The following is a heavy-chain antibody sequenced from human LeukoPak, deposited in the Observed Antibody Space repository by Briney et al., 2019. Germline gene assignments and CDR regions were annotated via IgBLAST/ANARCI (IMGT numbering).Heavy chain of an antibody. CDR3: TSERAYYGSGSYPSDY. V-gene: IGHV3-15*01. J-gene: IGHJ4*02. CDR1: GFTFSNAW. D-gene: IGHD3-10*01. Sequence: GGSLRPSCAASGFTFSNAWMSWVRQAPGRGLEWVGRIKSKTDGGTTDYAAPVKGRLTISRDDSKTTLYLQMNSLKTEATAVYYCTSERAYYGSGSYPSDYWGQGTLVTVSS. CDR2: IKSKTDGGTT.